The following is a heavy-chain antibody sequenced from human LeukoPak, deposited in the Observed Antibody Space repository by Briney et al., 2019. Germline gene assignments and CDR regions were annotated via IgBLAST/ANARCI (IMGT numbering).Heavy chain of an antibody. V-gene: IGHV3-23*01. CDR1: GFTFGSYA. D-gene: IGHD2-2*01. CDR3: AKETYIVVVPAAIFDY. CDR2: ISGSGGST. Sequence: PGGSLRLSCAASGFTFGSYAMSWVRQAPEKGLEWVSAISGSGGSTYYADSVKGRFTISRDNSKNTLYLQMNSLRAEDTAVYYCAKETYIVVVPAAIFDYWGQGTLVTVSS. J-gene: IGHJ4*02.